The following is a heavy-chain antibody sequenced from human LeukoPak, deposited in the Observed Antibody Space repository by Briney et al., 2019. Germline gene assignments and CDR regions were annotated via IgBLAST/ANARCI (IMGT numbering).Heavy chain of an antibody. J-gene: IGHJ5*02. CDR3: ARVGNYYDSSGYYYGWFDP. Sequence: SETLSLTCTVSGGSINSGDYYWVWIRQPPGKGLEWIGSIYYSGSTSYNPSLKSRVTMTVDTSKSQFSLKLSSVTAADTAVYYCARVGNYYDSSGYYYGWFDPWGQGTLVTVSS. CDR2: IYYSGST. CDR1: GGSINSGDYY. V-gene: IGHV4-39*07. D-gene: IGHD3-22*01.